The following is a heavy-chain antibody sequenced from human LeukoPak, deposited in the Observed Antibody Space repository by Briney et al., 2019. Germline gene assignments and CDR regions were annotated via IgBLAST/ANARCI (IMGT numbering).Heavy chain of an antibody. V-gene: IGHV3-64*01. D-gene: IGHD3-3*01. CDR3: ARTQGDFWSGYYWFDP. Sequence: PGGSLRLSCAAPGFTFSSYAMHWVRQAPGKGLEYVSAISSNGGSTYYANSVKGRFTISRDNSKNTLYLQMGSLRVEDMAVYYCARTQGDFWSGYYWFDPWGQGTLVTVSS. J-gene: IGHJ5*02. CDR1: GFTFSSYA. CDR2: ISSNGGST.